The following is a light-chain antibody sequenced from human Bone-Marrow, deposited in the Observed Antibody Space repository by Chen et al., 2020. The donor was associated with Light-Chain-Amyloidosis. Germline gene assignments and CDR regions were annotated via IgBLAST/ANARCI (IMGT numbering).Light chain of an antibody. CDR3: QQYYSTPRT. V-gene: IGKV4-1*01. Sequence: DIVMTQSPASLAVSMGERTTINCKSSQSVLYSSNNKNYLAWYQQKPGQPPKLLIYWSSTRESGVPDRFSVSVSVTDFTLTISSLQAEDVAVYYCQQYYSTPRTFGQGTKVEIK. CDR2: WSS. J-gene: IGKJ1*01. CDR1: QSVLYSSNNKNY.